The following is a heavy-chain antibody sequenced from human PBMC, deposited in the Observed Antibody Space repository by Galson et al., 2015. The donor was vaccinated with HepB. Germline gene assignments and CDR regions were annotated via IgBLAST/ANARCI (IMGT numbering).Heavy chain of an antibody. D-gene: IGHD2-15*01. CDR1: GYTFTDYY. CDR2: INANSGGT. V-gene: IGHV1-2*04. Sequence: SVKVSCKASGYTFTDYYLLWVRQAPGQGLEWMGWINANSGGTNYAQKYQGWVTMTRDTSISTAYMELSRLRSDDTAVYYCARGYCTGGNCYNFDCWGQGTLVTVPS. J-gene: IGHJ4*02. CDR3: ARGYCTGGNCYNFDC.